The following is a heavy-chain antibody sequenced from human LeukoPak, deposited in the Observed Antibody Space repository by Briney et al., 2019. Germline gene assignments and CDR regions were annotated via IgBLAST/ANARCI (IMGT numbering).Heavy chain of an antibody. CDR3: AKDLHHRSGSYSPLDY. CDR1: GFTFISYA. Sequence: GRSLTLSCAASGFTFISYAMSWGRHPPGDGREWASSISGSGGSTYYADSVQGRFTISRDNTKNAQYLLMNSLRAEDTAVYYYAKDLHHRSGSYSPLDYWGQGTLVTVSS. CDR2: ISGSGGST. D-gene: IGHD3-10*01. V-gene: IGHV3-23*01. J-gene: IGHJ4*02.